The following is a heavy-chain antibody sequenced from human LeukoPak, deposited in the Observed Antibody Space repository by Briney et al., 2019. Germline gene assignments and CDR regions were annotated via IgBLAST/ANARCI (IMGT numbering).Heavy chain of an antibody. V-gene: IGHV4-59*01. CDR1: GGSISSYY. J-gene: IGHJ4*02. D-gene: IGHD3-9*01. CDR3: ARSKDILTGYCFDY. Sequence: SETLSLTCTVSGGSISSYYWSWIRQPPGKGLKWIGYIYYSGSTNYNPSLKSRVTISVDTSKNQFSLKLSSVTAAATAVYYCARSKDILTGYCFDYWGQGTLVTVSS. CDR2: IYYSGST.